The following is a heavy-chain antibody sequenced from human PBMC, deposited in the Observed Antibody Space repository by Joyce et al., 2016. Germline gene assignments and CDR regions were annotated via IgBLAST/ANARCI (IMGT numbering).Heavy chain of an antibody. CDR2: INSDDSRI. J-gene: IGHJ4*02. D-gene: IGHD2-2*01. CDR3: TTPSCAN. CDR1: GIIFSSKE. Sequence: EVHLVVSGGGLVQLGGSLRLSCAASGIIFSSKEMNWVRQAPGKGLEWISSINSDDSRIHYADSVRGRFTISRDNARNSLYLEMNYLRVEDTAIYYCTTPSCANWGQGSLVTVSS. V-gene: IGHV3-48*03.